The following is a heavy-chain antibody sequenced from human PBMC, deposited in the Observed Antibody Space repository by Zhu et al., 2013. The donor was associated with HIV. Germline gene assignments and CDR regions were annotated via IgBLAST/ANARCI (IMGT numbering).Heavy chain of an antibody. V-gene: IGHV1-2*02. CDR1: GYRFTAYY. Sequence: QVHLVQSGDELKKPGASVKVSCKPLGYRFTAYYLHWVRQAPGKGIEWMGYINPKNGDTKLAQTFRDRISVTRDTSINTVYMELRSLTSDDTAVYYCARDPSTRYYTDIWGKGTTVIVSS. CDR3: ARDPSTRYYTDI. CDR2: INPKNGDT. J-gene: IGHJ6*03.